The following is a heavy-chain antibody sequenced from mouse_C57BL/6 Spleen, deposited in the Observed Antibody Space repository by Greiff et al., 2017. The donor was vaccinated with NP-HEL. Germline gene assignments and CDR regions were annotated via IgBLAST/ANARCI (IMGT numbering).Heavy chain of an antibody. CDR2: INPNNGGT. CDR1: GYTFTDYN. Sequence: EVKLQESGPELVKPGASVKIPCKASGYTFTDYNMDWVKQSHGKSLEWIGDINPNNGGTIYNQKFKGKATLTVDKSSSTAYMELRSLTSEDTAVYYCARTQYYYGSSPREFAYWGQGTLVTVSA. J-gene: IGHJ3*01. D-gene: IGHD1-1*01. CDR3: ARTQYYYGSSPREFAY. V-gene: IGHV1-18*01.